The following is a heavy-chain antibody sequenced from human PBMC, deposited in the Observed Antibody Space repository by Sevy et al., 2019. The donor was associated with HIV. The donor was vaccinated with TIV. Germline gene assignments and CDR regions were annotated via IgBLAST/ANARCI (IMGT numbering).Heavy chain of an antibody. V-gene: IGHV3-7*01. J-gene: IGHJ4*02. CDR3: ARDAGDVWSGRPSGYFDY. D-gene: IGHD3-3*01. Sequence: GGSLRLSCAASGFTFSSYWMSWVRQAPGKGLEWVANIKQYGSEKYYVDSVKGRFTISRENAKNSLYLQMNSLRAEDTAVYYGARDAGDVWSGRPSGYFDYWGQGTLVTVSS. CDR2: IKQYGSEK. CDR1: GFTFSSYW.